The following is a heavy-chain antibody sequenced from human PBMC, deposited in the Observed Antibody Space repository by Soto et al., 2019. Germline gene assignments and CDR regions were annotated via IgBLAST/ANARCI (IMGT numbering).Heavy chain of an antibody. D-gene: IGHD3-10*01. V-gene: IGHV4-59*01. CDR2: IYYSGST. J-gene: IGHJ6*02. Sequence: ETLSLTCTVSGGSISSYYWSWIRQPPGKGLEWIGYIYYSGSTNYNPSLKSRVTISVDTSKNQFSLKLSSVTAADTAVYYCARDTIYGSGSYYYYYGMDVWGQGTTVTVSS. CDR1: GGSISSYY. CDR3: ARDTIYGSGSYYYYYGMDV.